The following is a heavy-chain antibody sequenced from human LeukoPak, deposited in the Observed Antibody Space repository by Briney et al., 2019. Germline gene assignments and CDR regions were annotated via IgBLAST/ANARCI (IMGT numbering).Heavy chain of an antibody. CDR2: INPNSGGT. Sequence: ASVKVSCKASGYTFTGYYMHWVRQAPGQGLEWMGRINPNSGGTNYAQKFQGRVTMTRDTSISTAYMELSRLRSDDTAVYYCAREPIRIAASEGRELGYWGQGTLVAVSS. CDR1: GYTFTGYY. J-gene: IGHJ4*02. D-gene: IGHD6-13*01. CDR3: AREPIRIAASEGRELGY. V-gene: IGHV1-2*06.